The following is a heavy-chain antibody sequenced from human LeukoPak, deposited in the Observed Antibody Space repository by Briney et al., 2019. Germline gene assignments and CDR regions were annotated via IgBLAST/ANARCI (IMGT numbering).Heavy chain of an antibody. CDR2: ISAYTGNT. CDR3: AGYSYGYDAFDI. CDR1: GYTLTNNG. J-gene: IGHJ3*02. D-gene: IGHD5-18*01. Sequence: ASVKVSCKASGYTLTNNGITWVRQAPGQGLEWMGWISAYTGNTNYAQKLQGRVTMTTDTSTSTAYRELRSLRSDDTAVYYCAGYSYGYDAFDIWGQGTMVTVSS. V-gene: IGHV1-18*01.